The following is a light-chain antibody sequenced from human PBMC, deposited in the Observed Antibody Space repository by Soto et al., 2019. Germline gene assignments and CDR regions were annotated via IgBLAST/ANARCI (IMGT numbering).Light chain of an antibody. J-gene: IGLJ3*02. CDR1: SSNIGAGYD. CDR3: QSYDYSLSGFWV. V-gene: IGLV1-40*01. CDR2: GNN. Sequence: QSVLTQPPSVSGAPGERVTISCSGSSSNIGAGYDVHWHQHLPGTAPKLLIYGNNNRPSGVPDRFSGSRSGTSASLAITGLQAEDEAAYYCQSYDYSLSGFWVFGGGTQLTVL.